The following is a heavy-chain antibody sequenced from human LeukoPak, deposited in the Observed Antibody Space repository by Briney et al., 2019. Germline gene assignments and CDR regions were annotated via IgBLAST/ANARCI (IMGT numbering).Heavy chain of an antibody. D-gene: IGHD5-24*01. CDR1: GGSISSHY. CDR3: AREEMATTPHFDY. Sequence: SETLSLTCTVSGGSISSHYCSWIRQPPGKGLEWIGYIYYSGSTNYNPSLKSRVTISVDTSKNQFSLKLSSVTAADTAVYYCAREEMATTPHFDYWGQGTLVTVSS. J-gene: IGHJ4*02. CDR2: IYYSGST. V-gene: IGHV4-59*11.